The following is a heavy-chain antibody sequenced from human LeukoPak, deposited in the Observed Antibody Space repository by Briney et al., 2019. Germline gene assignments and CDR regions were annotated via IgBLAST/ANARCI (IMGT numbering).Heavy chain of an antibody. Sequence: GGSLRLSCAASGFTFSSYSMNWVRQAPGKGLEWVSSISSSSSYIYYADSVKGRFTISRDNSKNTLYLQMNSLRAEDTAVYYCAKHLPESSGYYLFYWGQGTLVTVSS. D-gene: IGHD3-22*01. CDR3: AKHLPESSGYYLFY. J-gene: IGHJ4*02. CDR2: ISSSSSYI. CDR1: GFTFSSYS. V-gene: IGHV3-21*04.